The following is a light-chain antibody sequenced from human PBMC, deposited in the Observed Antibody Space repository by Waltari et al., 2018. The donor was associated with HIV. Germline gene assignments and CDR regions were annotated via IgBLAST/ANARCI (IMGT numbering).Light chain of an antibody. V-gene: IGLV2-14*01. J-gene: IGLJ2*01. CDR2: DVS. Sequence: QSALTQPASVSGSPGQSITISCTGTSSDIGTYNYGYWYQQHPGKAPKLMIYDVSNRPSGVSKRFSGSKSGNTAALTISGLQAEDEADYYCSSYTSSSTPVVFGGGTKLTVL. CDR1: SSDIGTYNY. CDR3: SSYTSSSTPVV.